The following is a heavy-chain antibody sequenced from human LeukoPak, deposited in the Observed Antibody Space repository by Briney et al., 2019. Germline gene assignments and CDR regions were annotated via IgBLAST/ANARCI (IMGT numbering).Heavy chain of an antibody. Sequence: GASVKVSCKASGYTFTSYDINWVRQATGQGLEWMGSMNPNSGNTGYAQKFQGRVTMTRNTSISTAYMELSSLRSEDTAVYYCAREGRTKGAFDIWGQGTMVTVSS. CDR1: GYTFTSYD. V-gene: IGHV1-8*01. CDR3: AREGRTKGAFDI. CDR2: MNPNSGNT. J-gene: IGHJ3*02. D-gene: IGHD1-1*01.